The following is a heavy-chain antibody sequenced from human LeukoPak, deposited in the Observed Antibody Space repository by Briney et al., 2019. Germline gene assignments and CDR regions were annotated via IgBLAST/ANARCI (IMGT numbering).Heavy chain of an antibody. CDR1: GFSFNSYW. CDR3: GRFGYVAGIDL. Sequence: GGSLRLSRAASGFSFNSYWMTWVRQAPGRGLEWVANIDPAGTDTYYVDPVKGRFIISRDNAENLVYLQMNTLRAEDTAVYSCGRFGYVAGIDLWGQGTLVTVSS. CDR2: IDPAGTDT. J-gene: IGHJ4*02. D-gene: IGHD6-19*01. V-gene: IGHV3-7*01.